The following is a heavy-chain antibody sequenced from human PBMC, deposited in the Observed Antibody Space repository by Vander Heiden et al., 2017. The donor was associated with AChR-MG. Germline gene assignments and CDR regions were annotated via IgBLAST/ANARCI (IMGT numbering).Heavy chain of an antibody. CDR2: IYYSGST. V-gene: IGHV4-59*08. Sequence: QVQLQESGPGLVKPSETLSLTCTVSGGSISSYYWSWIRQPPGKGLEWIGYIYYSGSTNYNPSLKSRVTISVDTSKNQFSLKLSSVTAADTAVYYCARGAWLAYYFDYWGQGTLVTVSS. J-gene: IGHJ4*02. D-gene: IGHD6-19*01. CDR3: ARGAWLAYYFDY. CDR1: GGSISSYY.